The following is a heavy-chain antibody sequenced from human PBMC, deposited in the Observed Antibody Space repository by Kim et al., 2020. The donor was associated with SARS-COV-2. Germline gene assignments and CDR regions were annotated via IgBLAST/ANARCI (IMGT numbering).Heavy chain of an antibody. V-gene: IGHV3-23*01. CDR1: GFIFSSYA. Sequence: GGSLRLSCAASGFIFSSYAMSWVRQAPGKGLEWVAVISGSGATTDYADSVKGRFTISRDNSKNTVYLQMNSLRDEDTAVYYCAKCAVALMVYANFDYWG. J-gene: IGHJ4*01. D-gene: IGHD2-8*01. CDR3: AKCAVALMVYANFDY. CDR2: ISGSGATT.